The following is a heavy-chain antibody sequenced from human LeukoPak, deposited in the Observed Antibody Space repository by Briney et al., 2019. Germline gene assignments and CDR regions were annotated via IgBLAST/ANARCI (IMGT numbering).Heavy chain of an antibody. CDR2: IYYSGST. V-gene: IGHV4-31*03. Sequence: SQTLPLTCTVSGGSISSGGYYWSWIRQHPGKGLEWIGYIYYSGSTYYNPSLKSRVTISVDTSKNQFSLKLSSVTAADTAVYYCARDTRPVTNYYYYYGMDVWGQGTTVTVSS. D-gene: IGHD4-17*01. J-gene: IGHJ6*02. CDR3: ARDTRPVTNYYYYYGMDV. CDR1: GGSISSGGYY.